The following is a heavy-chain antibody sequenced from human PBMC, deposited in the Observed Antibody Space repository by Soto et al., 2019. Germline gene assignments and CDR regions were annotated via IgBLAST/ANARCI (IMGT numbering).Heavy chain of an antibody. CDR2: ISSSSSTL. CDR3: ARGGSGSYFWYFDL. V-gene: IGHV3-48*03. Sequence: LRLSCADSGFTFSRYEMNWVRQAPGKGLEWVSYISSSSSTLYYADSVKGRFTISRDNAKNSLYLQMNSLRAEDTAVYYCARGGSGSYFWYFDLWGRGTLVTVSS. J-gene: IGHJ2*01. CDR1: GFTFSRYE. D-gene: IGHD1-26*01.